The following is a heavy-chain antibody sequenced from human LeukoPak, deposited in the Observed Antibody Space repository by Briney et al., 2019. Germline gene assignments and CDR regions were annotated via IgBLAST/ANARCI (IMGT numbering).Heavy chain of an antibody. CDR3: ARTGTGTNAGFDY. J-gene: IGHJ4*02. CDR1: GGSISSSSYY. V-gene: IGHV4-39*01. D-gene: IGHD1-7*01. Sequence: SETLSLTCTVSGGSISSSSYYWGWIRQPPGKGLEWIGSIYYSGSTYYNPSLKSRVTISVDTSKNQFSLKLSSVTAADTAVYYCARTGTGTNAGFDYWGQGTLVTVSS. CDR2: IYYSGST.